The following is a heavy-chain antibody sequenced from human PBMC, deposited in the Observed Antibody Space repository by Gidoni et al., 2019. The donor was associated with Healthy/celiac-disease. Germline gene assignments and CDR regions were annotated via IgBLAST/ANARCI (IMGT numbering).Heavy chain of an antibody. J-gene: IGHJ4*02. CDR2: INSDGSST. CDR1: GFSFSRYW. V-gene: IGHV3-74*01. Sequence: EVQLVESGGGLVKPGWSLRLSCAASGFSFSRYWMHWVRQAPGKGLVWVSLINSDGSSTSYADSVKGRFTISRDNAKNTLYLQMNSLRAEDTAVYYCARVGRNRIAAASLDYWGQGTLVTVSS. CDR3: ARVGRNRIAAASLDY. D-gene: IGHD6-13*01.